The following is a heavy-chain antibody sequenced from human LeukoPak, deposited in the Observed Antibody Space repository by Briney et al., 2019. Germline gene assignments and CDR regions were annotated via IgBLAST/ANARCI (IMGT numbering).Heavy chain of an antibody. J-gene: IGHJ3*02. V-gene: IGHV3-23*01. CDR2: ISGSGDST. D-gene: IGHD3-9*01. CDR1: GFTFSSYA. CDR3: AKAPTAGYYDAFDI. Sequence: GGSLRLPCAASGFTFSSYAMSWVRQAPGKGLEWVAGISGSGDSTNYADSVKGQFTISRDNSQNTLYLQMNSLRAEDTAVYYCAKAPTAGYYDAFDIWGQGTMVTVSS.